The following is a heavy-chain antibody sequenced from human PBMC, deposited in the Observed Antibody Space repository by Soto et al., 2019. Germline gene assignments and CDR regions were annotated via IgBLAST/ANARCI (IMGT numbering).Heavy chain of an antibody. CDR3: ASGGIVLAATPRYYFDR. J-gene: IGHJ4*02. V-gene: IGHV1-2*02. D-gene: IGHD2-2*01. Sequence: QVQLVQSGAEVKKPGASVKVSCKTSGDTFSDYYMHWVRQAPGQGIEWMGRINPNSGGTKYAQKFQGRVTMTRDTSINTAYMELSSLRSDDTAIYYCASGGIVLAATPRYYFDRWGQGTLVTVSS. CDR1: GDTFSDYY. CDR2: INPNSGGT.